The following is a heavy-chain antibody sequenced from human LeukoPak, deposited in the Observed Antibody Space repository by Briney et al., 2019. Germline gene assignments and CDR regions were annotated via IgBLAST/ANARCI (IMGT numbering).Heavy chain of an antibody. Sequence: SETLSLTCTVAGGSISSYYWSWIRQPPGKGLEWIGYIYYSGSTNYNPSLKSRVTISVDTSKNRFSLKLSSVTAADTAVYYCARDRSFPFDYWGQGTLVTVSS. V-gene: IGHV4-59*01. J-gene: IGHJ4*02. D-gene: IGHD1-26*01. CDR1: GGSISSYY. CDR3: ARDRSFPFDY. CDR2: IYYSGST.